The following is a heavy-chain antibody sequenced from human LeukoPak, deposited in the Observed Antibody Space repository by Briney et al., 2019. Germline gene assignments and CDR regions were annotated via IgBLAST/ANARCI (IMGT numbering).Heavy chain of an antibody. CDR1: GGTFCSYA. CDR3: ARSDRTIFGVAGANWFDP. Sequence: GASVKVSCKASGGTFCSYAISWVRQAPGQGLEWMGGIIPIFGTANYAQKFQGRVTITTDESTSTAYMELSSLRSEDTAVYYCARSDRTIFGVAGANWFDPWGQGTLVTVSS. J-gene: IGHJ5*02. D-gene: IGHD3-3*01. CDR2: IIPIFGTA. V-gene: IGHV1-69*05.